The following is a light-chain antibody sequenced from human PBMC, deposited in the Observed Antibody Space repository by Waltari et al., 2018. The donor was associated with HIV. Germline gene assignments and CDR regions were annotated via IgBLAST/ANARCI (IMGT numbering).Light chain of an antibody. CDR2: GGS. V-gene: IGLV2-14*01. Sequence: HSALTQPASVSGSPGQSVTISCTDTTSDIGISNFVSWYQQHPGKAPQLLLYGGSYRALGLSYRFSGSKAGDTASLTISGLQSEDEADYYCSSYTDSDFLVFGGGTKLTVL. J-gene: IGLJ2*01. CDR1: TSDIGISNF. CDR3: SSYTDSDFLV.